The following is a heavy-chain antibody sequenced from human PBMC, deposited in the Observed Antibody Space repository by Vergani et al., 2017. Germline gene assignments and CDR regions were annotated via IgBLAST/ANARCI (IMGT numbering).Heavy chain of an antibody. V-gene: IGHV4-61*02. CDR3: TRRLPGGYCSSTSCYSRFGMDV. CDR1: GESIRSGSHY. J-gene: IGHJ6*02. Sequence: QVKLQESGPGLLKPSQTLSLTCTVSGESIRSGSHYWSWIRQPAGKGPEWIGHIHTGGSTDLNPSFKSRVSISVDTSKNQFSLKLSSVTAADTAVYYCTRRLPGGYCSSTSCYSRFGMDVWGQGP. CDR2: IHTGGST. D-gene: IGHD2-2*01.